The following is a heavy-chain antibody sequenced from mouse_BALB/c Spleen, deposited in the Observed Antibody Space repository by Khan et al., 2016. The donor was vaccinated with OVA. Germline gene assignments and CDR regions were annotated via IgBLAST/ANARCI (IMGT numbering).Heavy chain of an antibody. CDR3: ARRGEARATRDYIDY. Sequence: VQLKQSGAQLVRPGTSVKMSCKAAGYTFTNYWYGWVKHRPGHCLEWVGDIYPGGVYTNYNEKFKGKATLTVDTFSSTAYMSLSRLTSEDTAFYNGARRGEARATRDYIDYWGQGTTLTVSS. CDR2: IYPGGVYT. CDR1: GYTFTNYW. D-gene: IGHD3-1*01. V-gene: IGHV1-63*02. J-gene: IGHJ2*01.